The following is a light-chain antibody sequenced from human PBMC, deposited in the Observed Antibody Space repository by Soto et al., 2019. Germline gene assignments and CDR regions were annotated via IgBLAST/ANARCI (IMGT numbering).Light chain of an antibody. CDR3: RSYGGGNHLYV. J-gene: IGLJ1*01. Sequence: QSALTQPPSAPGSHGQSVTISCTGTSSDIGTYDYVSWYQHLPDKAPQLIIYEVSKRPSGVPDRFSGSKSGNTASLTVSGLQADDEGDYYCRSYGGGNHLYVFGTGTKLTVL. CDR2: EVS. V-gene: IGLV2-8*01. CDR1: SSDIGTYDY.